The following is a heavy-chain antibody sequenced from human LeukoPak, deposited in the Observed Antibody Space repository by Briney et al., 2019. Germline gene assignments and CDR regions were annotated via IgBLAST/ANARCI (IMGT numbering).Heavy chain of an antibody. J-gene: IGHJ4*02. CDR2: ISSSSSYI. CDR3: ARDMPGRERRNLFDY. D-gene: IGHD1-1*01. CDR1: GFTFSSYS. V-gene: IGHV3-21*01. Sequence: GGSLRLSCAASGFTFSSYSMNWVRQAPGKGLEWVSSISSSSSYIYYADSVKGRFTISRDNAKNSLYLQMNSLRAEDTAVYYCARDMPGRERRNLFDYWGQGTLVTVSS.